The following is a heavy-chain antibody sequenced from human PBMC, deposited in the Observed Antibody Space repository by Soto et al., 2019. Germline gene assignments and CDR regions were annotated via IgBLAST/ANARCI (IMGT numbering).Heavy chain of an antibody. D-gene: IGHD2-15*01. V-gene: IGHV5-51*01. Sequence: PGESLKISCKGSGYSFTSYWIGWVRQMPGKGLEWMGIIYPGDSDTRYSPSFQGQVTISADKSISTAYLQWSSLKASDTAMYYCAALGYCSGGSCHWAFDIWGQGTMVTVSS. CDR3: AALGYCSGGSCHWAFDI. CDR1: GYSFTSYW. J-gene: IGHJ3*02. CDR2: IYPGDSDT.